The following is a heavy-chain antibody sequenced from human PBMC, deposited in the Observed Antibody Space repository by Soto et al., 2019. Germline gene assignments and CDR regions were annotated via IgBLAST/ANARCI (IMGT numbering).Heavy chain of an antibody. Sequence: PGGSLRLSCAASGFTFSSYGMHWVRQAPGKGLEWVAVISYDGSNKYYADSVKGRFTISRDNSKNTLYLQMNSLRAEDTAVYYCAKDIGEGSSSPGEYYYYYGMDVWGQGTTVTVSS. CDR3: AKDIGEGSSSPGEYYYYYGMDV. D-gene: IGHD6-6*01. V-gene: IGHV3-30*18. J-gene: IGHJ6*02. CDR2: ISYDGSNK. CDR1: GFTFSSYG.